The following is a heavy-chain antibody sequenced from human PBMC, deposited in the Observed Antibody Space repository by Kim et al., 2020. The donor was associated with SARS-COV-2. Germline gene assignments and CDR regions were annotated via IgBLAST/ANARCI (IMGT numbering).Heavy chain of an antibody. D-gene: IGHD1-26*01. CDR2: VNAGNGNT. CDR3: ARGLCESSRCYEGWGYCLDF. V-gene: IGHV1-3*01. CDR1: GYTFTLYA. Sequence: ASVKVSCKASGYTFTLYAIQWVRQAPGQGLEWMGWVNAGNGNTKYSEKFQGRVTITTDTSANTVHMELSSLTSEDTAVYYCARGLCESSRCYEGWGYCLDFWGQGTLVTVSS. J-gene: IGHJ4*02.